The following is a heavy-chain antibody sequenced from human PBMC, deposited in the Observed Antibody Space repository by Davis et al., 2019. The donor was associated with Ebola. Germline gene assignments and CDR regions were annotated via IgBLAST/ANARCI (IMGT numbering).Heavy chain of an antibody. CDR1: GYTFTSYA. CDR3: ARDQRYSSGWSRVDY. Sequence: AASVKVSCKASGYTFTSYAMHWVRQPPGQRLEWMGWINAGNGNTKYSQKFQGRVTITRDTSASTAYMELSSLRSEDTAVYYCARDQRYSSGWSRVDYWGQGTLVTVSS. V-gene: IGHV1-3*01. J-gene: IGHJ4*02. CDR2: INAGNGNT. D-gene: IGHD6-19*01.